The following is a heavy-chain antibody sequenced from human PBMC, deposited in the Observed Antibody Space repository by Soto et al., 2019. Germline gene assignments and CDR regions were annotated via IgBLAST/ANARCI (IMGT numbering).Heavy chain of an antibody. CDR1: GGSISSYY. V-gene: IGHV4-59*01. Sequence: SETLSLTCTVSGGSISSYYWSWIRQPPGKGLEWIGYIYYSGSTNYNPSPKSRVTISVDTSKNQFSLKLSSVTAADTAVYYCARVGYSSSLWDFDYWGQGTLVTVSS. CDR2: IYYSGST. J-gene: IGHJ4*02. CDR3: ARVGYSSSLWDFDY. D-gene: IGHD6-6*01.